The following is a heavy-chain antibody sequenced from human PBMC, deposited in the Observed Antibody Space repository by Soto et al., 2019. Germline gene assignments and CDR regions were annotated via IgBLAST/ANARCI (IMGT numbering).Heavy chain of an antibody. V-gene: IGHV3-64*02. CDR3: ARSMTYATYYYYYGTDV. J-gene: IGHJ6*04. CDR1: GFTFSSYA. CDR2: ISSNGGST. Sequence: GGSLRLSWAASGFTFSSYAMHWVRQAPGKGLEYVSAISSNGGSTYYADSVKGRFTISRDNSKNTLYLQMGSLRAEDMAVYYCARSMTYATYYYYYGTDVRGKGTTVTVSS. D-gene: IGHD2-8*01.